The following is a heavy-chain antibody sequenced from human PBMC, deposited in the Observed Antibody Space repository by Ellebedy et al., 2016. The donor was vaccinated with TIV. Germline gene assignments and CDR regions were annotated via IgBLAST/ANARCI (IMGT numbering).Heavy chain of an antibody. J-gene: IGHJ2*01. Sequence: SETLSLTCTVSGDSVSGDSVNSYYWSWIRQSPVKGLEWIGYIRYSGSTNSNPSLKIRVTISIDTSKNQFSLKLTSVTAADTAVYYCARSLLIFTFDKCYFDLWGRGTLVTVSS. CDR1: GDSVSGDSVNSYY. CDR2: IRYSGST. V-gene: IGHV4-61*01. D-gene: IGHD3/OR15-3a*01. CDR3: ARSLLIFTFDKCYFDL.